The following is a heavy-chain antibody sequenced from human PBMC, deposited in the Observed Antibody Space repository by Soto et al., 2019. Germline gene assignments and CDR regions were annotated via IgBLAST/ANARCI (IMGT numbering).Heavy chain of an antibody. CDR1: GFTFSSYA. D-gene: IGHD3-22*01. Sequence: GVLRLSCAASGFTFSSYAMSWVRQAPGKGLEWVSGISGSGGSTYYADSVKGRFTISRDNSKNTLYLQMNSLRAEDTAVYYCAKDSMIVVVAKYFQHWGQGTLVTVSP. CDR2: ISGSGGST. J-gene: IGHJ1*01. V-gene: IGHV3-23*01. CDR3: AKDSMIVVVAKYFQH.